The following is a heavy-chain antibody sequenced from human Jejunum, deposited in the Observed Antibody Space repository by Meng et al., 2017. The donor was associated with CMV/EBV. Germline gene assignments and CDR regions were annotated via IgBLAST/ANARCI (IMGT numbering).Heavy chain of an antibody. J-gene: IGHJ4*02. CDR3: ARENDYRNYFDS. Sequence: AASAITIRNYPIHWVRQAPGKGLEWLAFISSDGITQYQTDSLKGRFSLSKDNSENPVYLQMNSLRGEDTAVYYCARENDYRNYFDSWGQGTVVTVSS. CDR1: AITIRNYP. D-gene: IGHD4-11*01. V-gene: IGHV3-30-3*01. CDR2: ISSDGITQ.